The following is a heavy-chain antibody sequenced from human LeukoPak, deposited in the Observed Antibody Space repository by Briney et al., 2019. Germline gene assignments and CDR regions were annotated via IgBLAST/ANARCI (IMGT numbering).Heavy chain of an antibody. J-gene: IGHJ6*02. CDR3: ARDSFHYYGMDV. Sequence: GGSLRLSCAASGFTFSNYSMNWVRQAPGKGLEWVSSIISNSNYIYYADSVKGRFTISRDNAKNSLYLQMNSLRAEDTAVYYCARDSFHYYGMDVWGQGTTVTVSS. CDR1: GFTFSNYS. CDR2: IISNSNYI. V-gene: IGHV3-21*01.